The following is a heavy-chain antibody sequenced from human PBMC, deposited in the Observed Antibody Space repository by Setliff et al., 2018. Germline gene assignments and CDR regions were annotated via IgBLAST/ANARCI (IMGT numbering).Heavy chain of an antibody. J-gene: IGHJ3*02. CDR2: IYPGNADT. CDR1: GYSFTDYW. CDR3: VKTHWDTWIRGAFDI. V-gene: IGHV5-51*01. Sequence: GESLKISCKGSGYSFTDYWIAWVRQTPGKGLEWMGTIYPGNADTRYNPSFQGQVTISTDTSINTAFLQWNNLKASDTAVYYCVKTHWDTWIRGAFDIWGQGTMVTVSS. D-gene: IGHD3-10*01.